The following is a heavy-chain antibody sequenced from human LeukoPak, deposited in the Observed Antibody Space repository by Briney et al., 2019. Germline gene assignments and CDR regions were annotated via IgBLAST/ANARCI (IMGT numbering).Heavy chain of an antibody. J-gene: IGHJ5*02. V-gene: IGHV1-69*05. CDR1: GGTFSSYA. Sequence: SSVKVSCKASGGTFSSYAISWVRQAPGQGLEWMGRIIPIFGTANYAQKFQGRVTITTDESTSTAYMELSSLRSEDTAVYYCARSGWTANWFDPWGQGTLVTVSS. CDR3: ARSGWTANWFDP. D-gene: IGHD6-19*01. CDR2: IIPIFGTA.